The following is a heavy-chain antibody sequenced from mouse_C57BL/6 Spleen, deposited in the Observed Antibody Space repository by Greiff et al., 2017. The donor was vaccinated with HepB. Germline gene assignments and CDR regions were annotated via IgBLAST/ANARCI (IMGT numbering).Heavy chain of an antibody. V-gene: IGHV5-4*03. J-gene: IGHJ2*01. CDR1: GFTFSSYA. Sequence: DVMLVESGGGLVKPGGSLKLSCAASGFTFSSYAMSWVRQTPEKRLEWVATISDGGSYTYYPDNVKGRFTISRDNAKNNLYLQMSHLKSEDTAMYYCARYYGNFFDYWGQGTTLTVSS. CDR3: ARYYGNFFDY. CDR2: ISDGGSYT. D-gene: IGHD2-1*01.